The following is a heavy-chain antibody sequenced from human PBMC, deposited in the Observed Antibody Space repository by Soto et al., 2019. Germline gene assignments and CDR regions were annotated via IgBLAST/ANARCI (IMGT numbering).Heavy chain of an antibody. D-gene: IGHD6-13*01. CDR1: GFTFSSYA. J-gene: IGHJ3*02. Sequence: EVQLLESGGGLVQPGGSLRLSCAASGFTFSSYAMSWVRQAPGKGLDWVSVISGSAGSTYDADSVKGRFTISRDNSKNTLYLQMNSLRAEDTAVYYCAKATSSWGGDALHIWGQGTMVTVS. V-gene: IGHV3-23*01. CDR3: AKATSSWGGDALHI. CDR2: ISGSAGST.